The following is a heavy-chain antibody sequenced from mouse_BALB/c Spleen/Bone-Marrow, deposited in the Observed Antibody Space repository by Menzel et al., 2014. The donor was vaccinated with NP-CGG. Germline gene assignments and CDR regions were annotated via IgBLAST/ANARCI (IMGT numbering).Heavy chain of an antibody. J-gene: IGHJ4*01. CDR1: GYAFTSYN. Sequence: QLQQSGPALVKPGGSVKVSCKASGYAFTSYNMNWVNQPPGKTLEWIGYIDLYNGGTRYKKNFKGKAPLTIDRTSSTHYMHLNSQTSDDSAVCCCARCTYAMDYWGQGTSVTVSS. CDR3: ARCTYAMDY. CDR2: IDLYNGGT. V-gene: IGHV1S135*01.